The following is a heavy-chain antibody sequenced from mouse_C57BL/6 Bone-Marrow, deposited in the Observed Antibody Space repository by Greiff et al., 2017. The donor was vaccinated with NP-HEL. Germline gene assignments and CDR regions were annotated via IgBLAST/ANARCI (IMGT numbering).Heavy chain of an antibody. CDR3: ASSITTVVAPFDY. D-gene: IGHD1-1*01. CDR1: GFTFSDYG. Sequence: EVQGVESGGGLVKPGGSLKLSCAASGFTFSDYGMHWVRQAPEKGLEWVAYISSGSSTIYYADTVKGRFTISRDNAKNTLFMQVTSLRSEDTAMYYCASSITTVVAPFDYWGQGTTLTVSS. J-gene: IGHJ2*01. V-gene: IGHV5-17*01. CDR2: ISSGSSTI.